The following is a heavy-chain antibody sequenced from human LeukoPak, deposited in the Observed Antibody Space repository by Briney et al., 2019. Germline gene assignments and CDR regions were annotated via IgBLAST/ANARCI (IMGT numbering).Heavy chain of an antibody. CDR3: ARGPTYYYDSSGYYEAY. V-gene: IGHV3-21*01. D-gene: IGHD3-22*01. Sequence: GGSLRLSCAASGFTFSSYSMNWVRQAPGKGLEWVSSISSSSGYIYYADSVKGRFTISRDNAKNSLYLQMNSLRAEDTAVYYCARGPTYYYDSSGYYEAYWGQGTLVTVSS. CDR1: GFTFSSYS. J-gene: IGHJ4*02. CDR2: ISSSSGYI.